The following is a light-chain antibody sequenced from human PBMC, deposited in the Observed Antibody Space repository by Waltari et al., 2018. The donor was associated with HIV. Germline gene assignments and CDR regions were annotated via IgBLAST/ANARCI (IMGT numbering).Light chain of an antibody. CDR3: ATWDDNLNGLVL. J-gene: IGLJ2*01. Sequence: QSVLTQPPSASGTPGQRVTISCSGSYSNIGSNTVNWYQQLPGTAPKLLIYTNNQRPSWVPDRFSGSKSGTSASLAISGLQSEDEADYYCATWDDNLNGLVLFGGGTKLTVL. CDR2: TNN. V-gene: IGLV1-44*01. CDR1: YSNIGSNT.